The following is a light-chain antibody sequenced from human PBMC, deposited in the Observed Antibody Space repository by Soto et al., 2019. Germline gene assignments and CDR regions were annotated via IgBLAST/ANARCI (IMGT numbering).Light chain of an antibody. Sequence: DIPMTQSPSTLSASVGDRVTITCRASQSIASWLAWYQQKPGKAPELLIYDASSLKSGVPSRFSGSGSGTEVTLTISDLQPGDFATYFCQQYNTYVFGQGTKVDIK. V-gene: IGKV1-5*01. CDR2: DAS. CDR1: QSIASW. CDR3: QQYNTYV. J-gene: IGKJ1*01.